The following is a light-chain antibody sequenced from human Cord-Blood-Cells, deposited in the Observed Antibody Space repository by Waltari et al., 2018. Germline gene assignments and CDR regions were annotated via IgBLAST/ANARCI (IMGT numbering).Light chain of an antibody. Sequence: AIQMTQSPSSLSASVGDRVTITCRASQGIRNDLGWYQQKQGKAPKLLIYAASSVQSGVPSRFSGSGSGTDFTLTISSLQPEDFATYYCLQDYNYPRTFGQGTKLEIK. V-gene: IGKV1-6*01. J-gene: IGKJ2*01. CDR1: QGIRND. CDR3: LQDYNYPRT. CDR2: AAS.